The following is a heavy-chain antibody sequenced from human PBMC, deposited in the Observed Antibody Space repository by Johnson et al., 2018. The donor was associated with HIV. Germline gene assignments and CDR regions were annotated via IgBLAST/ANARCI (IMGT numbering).Heavy chain of an antibody. Sequence: VQLVESGGGLVQPGGSLRLSCAASGFTFSSYWMTWVRQAPGKGLEWVANIKQDGSEKYYVDSVRGRFTISRDNAKNSLYLQMNSLRAEDTAVYYCARDLFCSDAFDIWGQGTMVTVSS. J-gene: IGHJ3*02. D-gene: IGHD2-15*01. CDR1: GFTFSSYW. CDR2: IKQDGSEK. V-gene: IGHV3-7*01. CDR3: ARDLFCSDAFDI.